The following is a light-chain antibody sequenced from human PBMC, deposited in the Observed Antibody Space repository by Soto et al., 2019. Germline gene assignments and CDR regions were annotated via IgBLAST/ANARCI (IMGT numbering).Light chain of an antibody. J-gene: IGLJ1*01. Sequence: QSALTQPASVSGSPGQSITISCTGTSSDFVGYNYVSWYQQHPGKAPKLMIYDVSNRPSGVSNRFSGSKSGNTASLTISGLQAEDEADYYCSSYTSSSTHYVFGTGTKVTVL. CDR3: SSYTSSSTHYV. CDR2: DVS. V-gene: IGLV2-14*01. CDR1: SSDFVGYNY.